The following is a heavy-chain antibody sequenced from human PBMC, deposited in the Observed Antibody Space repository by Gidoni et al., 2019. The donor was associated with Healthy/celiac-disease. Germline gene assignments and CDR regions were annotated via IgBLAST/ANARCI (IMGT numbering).Heavy chain of an antibody. V-gene: IGHV4-31*03. D-gene: IGHD6-13*01. CDR2: IYYSGRT. CDR1: GSSFCRGGYY. Sequence: QVQLQESGPGLVKPSQTLSLTCTVSGSSFCRGGYYWSWIRQPPGKGLEWIGYIYYSGRTYYNPSLKRRVTRAVDTSKNQFSRKLSSVTAADTAVYYCARTASYYSSSWFLSSPGGGECWYFDFWGRGTLVTVSS. CDR3: ARTASYYSSSWFLSSPGGGECWYFDF. J-gene: IGHJ2*01.